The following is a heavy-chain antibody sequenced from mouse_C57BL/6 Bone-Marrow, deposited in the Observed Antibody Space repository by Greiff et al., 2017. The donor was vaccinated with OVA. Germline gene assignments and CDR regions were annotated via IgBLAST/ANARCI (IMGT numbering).Heavy chain of an antibody. CDR3: ARHYGSSYGYFDV. CDR1: GFNIKDYY. D-gene: IGHD1-1*01. J-gene: IGHJ1*03. V-gene: IGHV14-2*01. Sequence: EVQLQQSGAELVKPGASVKLSCTASGFNIKDYYMHWVKQRTEPGLEWIGRIDPEDGETKYAPKFPGKATITADTSSNTAYLQLSSLTSEDTAVYYCARHYGSSYGYFDVWGTGTTVTVSS. CDR2: IDPEDGET.